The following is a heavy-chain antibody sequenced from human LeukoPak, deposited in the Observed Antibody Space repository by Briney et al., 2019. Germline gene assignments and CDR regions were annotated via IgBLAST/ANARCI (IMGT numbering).Heavy chain of an antibody. CDR3: ARRGYPVYYYYMDV. D-gene: IGHD5-12*01. CDR2: INPNSGGT. CDR1: GYTFTGYY. Sequence: GASVKVPCKASGYTFTGYYMHWVRQAPGQGLEWMGWINPNSGGTNYAQKFQGRVTMTTDTSTTTAYMELRSLRSDDTAVYYCARRGYPVYYYYMDVWGKGTTVTISS. V-gene: IGHV1-2*02. J-gene: IGHJ6*03.